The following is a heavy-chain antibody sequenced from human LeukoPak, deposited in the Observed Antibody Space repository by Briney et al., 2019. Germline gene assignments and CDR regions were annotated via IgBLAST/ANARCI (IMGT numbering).Heavy chain of an antibody. CDR2: ISSSSSYI. V-gene: IGHV3-21*01. CDR1: GFTFSSYS. Sequence: GGSLRLSCAASGFTFSSYSMNWVRQAPGKGLEWVSSISSSSSYIYYADSVKGRFTISRDNAKNSLYLQMNSLRAEDTAVYYCARGGATVITFSFYDYWGQGTLVTVSS. J-gene: IGHJ4*02. D-gene: IGHD4-11*01. CDR3: ARGGATVITFSFYDY.